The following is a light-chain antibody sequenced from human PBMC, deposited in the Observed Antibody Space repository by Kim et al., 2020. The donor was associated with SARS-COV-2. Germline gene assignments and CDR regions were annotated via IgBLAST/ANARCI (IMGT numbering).Light chain of an antibody. CDR2: SAS. Sequence: SASVRDRVTVTCRASQTNYLSLNWYQQKLGKAPKLLIYSASTLQSGVPSRFIGSGSGTDFTLTIHSLQPDDFATYYCQQTNTYPNTFGQETKLEI. V-gene: IGKV1-39*01. J-gene: IGKJ2*01. CDR3: QQTNTYPNT. CDR1: QTNYLS.